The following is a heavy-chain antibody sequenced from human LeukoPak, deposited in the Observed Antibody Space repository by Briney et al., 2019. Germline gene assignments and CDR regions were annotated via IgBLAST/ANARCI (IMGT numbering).Heavy chain of an antibody. CDR2: INYSGST. V-gene: IGHV4-59*01. D-gene: IGHD2-2*01. CDR1: GGSISSYY. CDR3: AREGAAPMYYYYMDV. Sequence: SETLSLTCTVSGGSISSYYWSWIRQPPGKGLEWIGYINYSGSTNYNPSLKGRVTISLDTSKNQFSLKLNSVTAADTAVYYCAREGAAPMYYYYMDVWGKGTTVTVSS. J-gene: IGHJ6*03.